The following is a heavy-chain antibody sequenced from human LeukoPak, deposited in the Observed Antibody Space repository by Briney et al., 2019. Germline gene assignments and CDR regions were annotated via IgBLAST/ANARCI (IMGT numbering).Heavy chain of an antibody. CDR2: MNPGSGNT. V-gene: IGHV1-8*01. Sequence: GASVKVSCKASGYTFTSYDINWVRQATGQGLGWMGWMNPGSGNTGYAQKFQGRVTMTRNTFISTAYMELSSLRSEDTAVYYCARAVGSYTMFDPWGQGTLVTVSS. J-gene: IGHJ5*02. CDR1: GYTFTSYD. CDR3: ARAVGSYTMFDP. D-gene: IGHD3-10*01.